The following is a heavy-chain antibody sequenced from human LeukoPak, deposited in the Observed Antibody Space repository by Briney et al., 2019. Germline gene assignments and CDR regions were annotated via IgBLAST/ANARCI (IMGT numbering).Heavy chain of an antibody. J-gene: IGHJ4*02. CDR3: AREVPVDTAMVGDY. Sequence: GGSLRLSCAASGFTVSSNYMSWVRQAPGKGLEWVSVIYSGGSTYYADSVKGRFTTSRDNSKNTLYLQMNSLRAEDTAVYYCAREVPVDTAMVGDYWGQGTLVTVSS. CDR1: GFTVSSNY. V-gene: IGHV3-66*01. CDR2: IYSGGST. D-gene: IGHD5-18*01.